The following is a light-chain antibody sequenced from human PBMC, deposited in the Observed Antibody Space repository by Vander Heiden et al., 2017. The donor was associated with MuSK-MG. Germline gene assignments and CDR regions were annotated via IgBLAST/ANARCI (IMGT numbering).Light chain of an antibody. J-gene: IGLJ2*01. CDR1: DSNIGNNY. CDR2: DND. V-gene: IGLV1-51*01. CDR3: ETWDSSLSAVL. Sequence: QSVLTQPPSVPAAPGQKVTISCSGSDSNIGNNYVSWYRQFPGTAPKLLIFDNDKRPSGIPDRFSGSKSGTSATLGITELQTADEADYYCETWDSSLSAVLFGGGTKLTVL.